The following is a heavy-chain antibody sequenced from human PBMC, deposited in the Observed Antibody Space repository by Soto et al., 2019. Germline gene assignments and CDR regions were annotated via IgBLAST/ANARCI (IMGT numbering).Heavy chain of an antibody. J-gene: IGHJ4*02. Sequence: QVQLVQSGAEVKKPGSSVKVSCKASGGTFSSYAISWVRQAPGQGLEWMGGIIPIFGTANYAQKFKCRVTITADEYMSTAYMELSSLRSEDTAVYYCARIVVLYYGDYEGYFDYWGQGTLVTVYS. CDR2: IIPIFGTA. V-gene: IGHV1-69*01. D-gene: IGHD4-17*01. CDR3: ARIVVLYYGDYEGYFDY. CDR1: GGTFSSYA.